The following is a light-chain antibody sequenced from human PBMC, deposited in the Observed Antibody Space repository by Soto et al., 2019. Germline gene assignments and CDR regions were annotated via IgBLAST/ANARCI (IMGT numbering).Light chain of an antibody. CDR2: GAS. V-gene: IGKV1-27*01. Sequence: DIQMTQSPSSLSASVGDRVTITCRASQGISNFLGWYQQRPGTVPDLLIYGASTLQSGVPSRFSGSGSGTDFTLTISSLQPEDVATYYCQQYTSVPLTFGGGTKVEIK. CDR3: QQYTSVPLT. CDR1: QGISNF. J-gene: IGKJ4*01.